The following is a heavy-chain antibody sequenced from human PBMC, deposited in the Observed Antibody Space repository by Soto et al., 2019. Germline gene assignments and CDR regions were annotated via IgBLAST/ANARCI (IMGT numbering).Heavy chain of an antibody. Sequence: QVQVEESGGGVVQAGRSLRLSCAASGFTFSSYGMHWVRQAPGKGLEWVAVMWSDGSNKYYADSVKGRFTISRDNSKNTLYLQMNSLRAEDTAVYYCAREGDSSGHYRQFDYWGQGTLVTVPS. CDR3: AREGDSSGHYRQFDY. CDR2: MWSDGSNK. V-gene: IGHV3-33*01. J-gene: IGHJ4*02. CDR1: GFTFSSYG. D-gene: IGHD3-22*01.